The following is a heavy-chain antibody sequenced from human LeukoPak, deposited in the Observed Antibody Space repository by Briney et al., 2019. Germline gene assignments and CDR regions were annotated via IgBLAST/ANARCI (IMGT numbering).Heavy chain of an antibody. D-gene: IGHD3-22*01. Sequence: GGSLRLSCAASGFTFDDYAMHWVRQAPGKGLEWVSGISWNSGSIGYADSVKGRFTISRDNAKNSLYLQMNSLRAEDTALYYCAKGRGYPNWFDPWGQGTLVTVSS. J-gene: IGHJ5*02. CDR3: AKGRGYPNWFDP. CDR1: GFTFDDYA. V-gene: IGHV3-9*01. CDR2: ISWNSGSI.